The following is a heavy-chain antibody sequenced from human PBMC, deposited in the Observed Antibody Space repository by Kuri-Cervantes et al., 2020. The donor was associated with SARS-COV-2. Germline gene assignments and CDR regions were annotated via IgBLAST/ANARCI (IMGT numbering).Heavy chain of an antibody. CDR1: GGTFSSYT. J-gene: IGHJ5*02. CDR3: YCAPKEGFDT. V-gene: IGHV1-69*06. Sequence: SVQVSCKASGGTFSSYTIIWVRQAPGEGLEWMVGIIPIFGPANYAQKFQGRVMITADKSTSTAYMELSSLRYEDTAIYYCYCAPKEGFDTWGQGTLVTVSS. CDR2: IIPIFGPA. D-gene: IGHD2-21*01.